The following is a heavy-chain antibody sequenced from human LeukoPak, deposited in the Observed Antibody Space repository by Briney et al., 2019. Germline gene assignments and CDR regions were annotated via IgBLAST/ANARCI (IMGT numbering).Heavy chain of an antibody. V-gene: IGHV4-34*01. J-gene: IGHJ4*02. CDR1: GGSFSGYY. CDR2: INHSGST. Sequence: SETLSLTCAVYGGSFSGYYWSWIRQPPGKGLEWIGEINHSGSTNYNPSLKSRVTISVDTPKNQFSLKLSSVTAADTAVYYCAHRFLEWLPDYWGQGTLVTVSS. D-gene: IGHD3-3*01. CDR3: AHRFLEWLPDY.